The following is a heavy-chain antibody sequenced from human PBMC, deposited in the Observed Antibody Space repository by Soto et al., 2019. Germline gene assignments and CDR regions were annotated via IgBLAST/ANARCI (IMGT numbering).Heavy chain of an antibody. J-gene: IGHJ3*02. Sequence: QVQLVESGGGVVQPGRSLRLSCAASGFTFSSYAMPWVRQAPGKGLEWVAVISYDGSNKYYADSVKGRFTISRDNSKNTLYLQMNSLRAEDTAVFYCAREIPCLGVATEGYAFDIWGQGTMVTVSS. CDR1: GFTFSSYA. D-gene: IGHD3-16*01. CDR3: AREIPCLGVATEGYAFDI. V-gene: IGHV3-30-3*01. CDR2: ISYDGSNK.